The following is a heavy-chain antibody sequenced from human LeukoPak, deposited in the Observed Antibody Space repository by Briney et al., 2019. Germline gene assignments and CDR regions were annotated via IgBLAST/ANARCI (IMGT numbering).Heavy chain of an antibody. V-gene: IGHV1-46*01. CDR3: ARGMNSGSYFKGKDAFDT. Sequence: ASVKVSCKASGYTFTSYYMHWVRQAPGQGLEWMGIINPSGGSTSYAQKFQGRVTMTRDTSTSTVYMELSSLRSEDTAVYYCARGMNSGSYFKGKDAFDTWGQGTMVTVSS. CDR1: GYTFTSYY. CDR2: INPSGGST. J-gene: IGHJ3*02. D-gene: IGHD1-26*01.